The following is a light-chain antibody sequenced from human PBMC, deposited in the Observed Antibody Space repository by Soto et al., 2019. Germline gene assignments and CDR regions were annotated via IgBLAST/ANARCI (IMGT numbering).Light chain of an antibody. J-gene: IGKJ1*01. V-gene: IGKV3-20*01. CDR3: QQYGSSPWT. CDR1: QSVSNNY. Sequence: EIVLTQSPGTLSLSPGEGATLSCRASQSVSNNYLAWYQQKPGQAPRLVISGASSRATAIPDRFSGSGSGTDFTLTISRLEPEDFAVYYCQQYGSSPWTFGQGTKVDIK. CDR2: GAS.